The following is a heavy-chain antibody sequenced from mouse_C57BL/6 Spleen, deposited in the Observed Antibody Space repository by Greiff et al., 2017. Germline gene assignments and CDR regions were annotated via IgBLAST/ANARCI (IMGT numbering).Heavy chain of an antibody. CDR2: ISSGSSTI. CDR1: GFTFSDYG. V-gene: IGHV5-17*01. Sequence: EVKLVESGGGLVKPGGSLKLSCAASGFTFSDYGMHWVRQAPEKGLEWVAYISSGSSTIYYADTVKGRFTISRDNAKNTLFLQMTSLRSEDTAMYYYARRYDGFCDYWGQGTTLTVSS. D-gene: IGHD2-3*01. CDR3: ARRYDGFCDY. J-gene: IGHJ2*01.